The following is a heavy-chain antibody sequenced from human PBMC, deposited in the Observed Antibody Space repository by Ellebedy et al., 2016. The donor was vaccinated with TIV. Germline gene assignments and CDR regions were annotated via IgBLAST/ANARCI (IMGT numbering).Heavy chain of an antibody. Sequence: AASVKVSCKAPGYMFIDSYVHWVRQAPGQGLEWMGRIDPSGGSTSYAQKFQGRVTMTSDTSTRTAYMELSSLTSEDTAIYYCTRDRGERNWLDPWGQGTLVTVSS. CDR3: TRDRGERNWLDP. J-gene: IGHJ5*02. V-gene: IGHV1-46*01. CDR2: IDPSGGST. D-gene: IGHD4-17*01. CDR1: GYMFIDSY.